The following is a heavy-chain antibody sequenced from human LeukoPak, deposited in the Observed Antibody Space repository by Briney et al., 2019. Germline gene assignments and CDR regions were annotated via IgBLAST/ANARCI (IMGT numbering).Heavy chain of an antibody. CDR1: GFTFSSYS. Sequence: PGGSLRLSCAAPGFTFSSYSMNWVRQAPGKGLEWVSSISSSSSYIYYADSVKGRFTISRDNAKNSLYLQMNSLRAEDTAVYYCARQPIVVVPAAISWFDPWGQGTLVTVSS. J-gene: IGHJ5*02. D-gene: IGHD2-2*01. V-gene: IGHV3-21*01. CDR2: ISSSSSYI. CDR3: ARQPIVVVPAAISWFDP.